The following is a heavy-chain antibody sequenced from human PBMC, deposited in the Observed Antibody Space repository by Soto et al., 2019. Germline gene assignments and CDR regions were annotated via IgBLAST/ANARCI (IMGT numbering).Heavy chain of an antibody. CDR3: AEDRGSGLSPYTSGTFDF. V-gene: IGHV3-23*01. D-gene: IGHD1-7*01. Sequence: EVQLLESGGGLVQPGGSLRLSCAASEFTFSSYAMSWVRQAPGKGLEWVSAINANGGGITYADSVRGRFIISRDNSKNTLYLQMDSLRAEDTAVYFCAEDRGSGLSPYTSGTFDFWGQGTLVTVSS. CDR1: EFTFSSYA. J-gene: IGHJ4*02. CDR2: INANGGGI.